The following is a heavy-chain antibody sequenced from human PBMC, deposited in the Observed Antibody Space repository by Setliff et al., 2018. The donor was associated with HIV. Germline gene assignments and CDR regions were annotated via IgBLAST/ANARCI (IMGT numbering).Heavy chain of an antibody. Sequence: ASVKVSCKASGGTSNTYDINWVRQATGQGLGWMGWMNPNSGNTGYAQKFQGRVTMTRNTSISTAYMELSSLRSEDTAVYYCARIAWPWWQWLVRSGKWYFDYWGQGTLVTVSS. CDR1: GGTSNTYD. D-gene: IGHD6-19*01. J-gene: IGHJ4*02. CDR3: ARIAWPWWQWLVRSGKWYFDY. V-gene: IGHV1-8*02. CDR2: MNPNSGNT.